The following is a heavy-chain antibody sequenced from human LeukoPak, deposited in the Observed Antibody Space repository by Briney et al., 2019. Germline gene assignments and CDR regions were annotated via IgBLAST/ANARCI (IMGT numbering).Heavy chain of an antibody. CDR2: IRRDGSYK. V-gene: IGHV3-30*02. J-gene: IGHJ6*04. CDR3: AKDRGYGIDV. CDR1: GFSFSGYV. Sequence: GGSLRLSCAASGFSFSGYVMYWVPQAPGKGLEGVAVIRRDGSYKDYADSVKGRFTISRDNHKYTVSLEMNSLRPEDTAVYYCAKDRGYGIDVWGKGTTVTVSS.